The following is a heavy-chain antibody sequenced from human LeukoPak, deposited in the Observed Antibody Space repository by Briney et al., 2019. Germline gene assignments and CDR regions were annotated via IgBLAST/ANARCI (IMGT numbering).Heavy chain of an antibody. J-gene: IGHJ5*02. CDR1: GYSISSGYY. D-gene: IGHD2-2*01. CDR2: IYHSGST. V-gene: IGHV4-38-2*01. CDR3: ARRPIPADDWFDP. Sequence: SETLSLTCAVSGYSISSGYYWGWIRQPPGKGLEWIGSIYHSGSTYYNPSLKSRVTISVDTSKNQFCLKLSSVTAADTAVYYCARRPIPADDWFDPGGQGTLVTVSS.